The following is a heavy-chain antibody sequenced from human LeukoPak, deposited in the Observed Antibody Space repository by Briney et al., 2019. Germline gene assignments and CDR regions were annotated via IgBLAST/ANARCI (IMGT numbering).Heavy chain of an antibody. CDR2: ISGSGASP. D-gene: IGHD2-2*01. V-gene: IGHV3-23*01. Sequence: WVLSISGSGASPYYADSVKGGFTISRDNSKNTLYLQMNSLRAEDTAVYYCASVSSSIDIWGQGTMVTVSS. CDR3: ASVSSSIDI. J-gene: IGHJ3*02.